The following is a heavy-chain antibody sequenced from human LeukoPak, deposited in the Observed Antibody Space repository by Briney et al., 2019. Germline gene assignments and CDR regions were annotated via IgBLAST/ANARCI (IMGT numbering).Heavy chain of an antibody. CDR1: GDSISRGGYS. V-gene: IGHV4-30-4*07. CDR2: ISYSGAT. J-gene: IGHJ5*02. Sequence: SETLSLTCAVSGDSISRGGYSWSWIRQSPGKGLVLVASISYSGATFYYPSLKSRVTISVDTSKNQFSLKLTSVTAADTAVYFCARSPSGSSSRYFDPWGQGTLVTVSS. D-gene: IGHD1-26*01. CDR3: ARSPSGSSSRYFDP.